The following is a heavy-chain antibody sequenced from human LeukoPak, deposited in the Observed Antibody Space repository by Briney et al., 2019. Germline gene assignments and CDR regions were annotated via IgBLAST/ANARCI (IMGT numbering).Heavy chain of an antibody. D-gene: IGHD6-13*01. V-gene: IGHV3-53*01. CDR3: AREFSSSWYPTY. CDR2: IYSGGST. Sequence: PGGSLRLSCAASGFTVSSNYMSWVRQAPGKGLEWVSVIYSGGSTYYADSVKGRFTISRDNSKNTLYLQMNSLRAEDTAVYYCAREFSSSWYPTYWGQGTLVTVSS. J-gene: IGHJ4*02. CDR1: GFTVSSNY.